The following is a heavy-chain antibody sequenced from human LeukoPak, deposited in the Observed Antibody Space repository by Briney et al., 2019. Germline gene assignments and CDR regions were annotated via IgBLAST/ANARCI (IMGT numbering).Heavy chain of an antibody. D-gene: IGHD2-15*01. V-gene: IGHV4-61*02. J-gene: IGHJ5*02. CDR1: GGSISSDTYY. Sequence: SQTLSLTCTVSGGSISSDTYYWSWIRQPAGKGLERIGRIYASGNIHYNASLKSRVTISIDPSNNQFSLRLSSVIASDTAVYYCAGTRRYCSGGSCYNWFDPWGQGTLVTVSS. CDR3: AGTRRYCSGGSCYNWFDP. CDR2: IYASGNI.